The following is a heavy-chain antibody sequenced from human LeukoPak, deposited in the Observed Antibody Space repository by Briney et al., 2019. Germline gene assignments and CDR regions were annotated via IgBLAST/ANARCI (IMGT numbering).Heavy chain of an antibody. CDR1: GGSISSYY. CDR2: IYDSGST. J-gene: IGHJ4*02. CDR3: ARNVEGYSYGDPLAYYFDY. Sequence: SETLSLTCTVSGGSISSYYWSWIRQPPGKGLEWIGYIYDSGSTNYNPSLKSRVTISVDTSKNQFSLKLSSVTAADTAVYYCARNVEGYSYGDPLAYYFDYWGQGTLVTVSS. V-gene: IGHV4-59*08. D-gene: IGHD5-18*01.